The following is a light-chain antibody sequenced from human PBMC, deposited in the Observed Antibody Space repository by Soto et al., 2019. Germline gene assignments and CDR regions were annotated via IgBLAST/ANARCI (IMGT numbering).Light chain of an antibody. V-gene: IGKV3-15*01. Sequence: EIVMTQSPATLSVSPGERATLSCRASQSVSTNLAWYQQKPGQAPRLLIYGASIRATGIPARFSGSESGTEFTLTINSLQSEDFAVYYCQQYNDWWTFXQGTKVDIK. CDR2: GAS. CDR1: QSVSTN. J-gene: IGKJ1*01. CDR3: QQYNDWWT.